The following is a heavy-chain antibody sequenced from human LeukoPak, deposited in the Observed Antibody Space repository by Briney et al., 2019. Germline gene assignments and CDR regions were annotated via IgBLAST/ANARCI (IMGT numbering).Heavy chain of an antibody. Sequence: ASVKVSCKVSGYTLTELSMHWVRQAPGKGLEWMGGFDPEDGEEIYAQKFQGRVTMTEDTSTDTGYMDLTSQRYENTALYYCTTTNSGSFWIDYGGKGPLVT. D-gene: IGHD1-26*01. CDR3: TTTNSGSFWIDY. J-gene: IGHJ4*02. CDR1: GYTLTELS. V-gene: IGHV1-24*01. CDR2: FDPEDGEE.